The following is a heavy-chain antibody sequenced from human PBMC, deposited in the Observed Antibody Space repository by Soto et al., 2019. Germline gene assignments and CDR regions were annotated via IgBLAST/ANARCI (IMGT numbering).Heavy chain of an antibody. CDR1: GGSISSSSYY. CDR3: ARHPPRGHDSGAHFDY. D-gene: IGHD4-17*01. J-gene: IGHJ4*02. CDR2: IYYSGST. Sequence: QLQLQESGPGLVKPSETLSLTCTVSGGSISSSSYYWGWIRQPPGKGLEWIGSIYYSGSTYYNPSLKSRVTISLDPAKNQFSLNLSSVTAADTAVYYCARHPPRGHDSGAHFDYWGPGTLVTVSS. V-gene: IGHV4-39*01.